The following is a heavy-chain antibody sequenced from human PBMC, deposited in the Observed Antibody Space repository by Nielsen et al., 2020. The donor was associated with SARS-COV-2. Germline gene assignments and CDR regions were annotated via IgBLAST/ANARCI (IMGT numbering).Heavy chain of an antibody. D-gene: IGHD6-6*01. CDR2: ISGSGGST. V-gene: IGHV3-23*01. CDR1: GFTFSSYA. CDR3: AKDVHSSSIGYYYYYMDV. J-gene: IGHJ6*03. Sequence: GGSLRLSCAASGFTFSSYAMSWVRQAPGKGLEWVSAISGSGGSTYYADSVKGRFTISRDNSKNTLYLQTNSLRAEDTAVYYCAKDVHSSSIGYYYYYMDVWGKGTTVTVSS.